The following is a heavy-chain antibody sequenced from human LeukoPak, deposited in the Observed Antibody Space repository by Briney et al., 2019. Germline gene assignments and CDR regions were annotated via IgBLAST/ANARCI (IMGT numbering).Heavy chain of an antibody. D-gene: IGHD2-2*01. V-gene: IGHV4-34*09. Sequence: PSETLSLTCAVYGGSFSGYYWSWIRQPPGKGLEWIGEINHSGSTNYNPSLKSRVTISVDTSKNQFSLKLSSVTAADTAVYYCASISGIVPPSWGQGTLVTVSS. J-gene: IGHJ4*02. CDR3: ASISGIVPPS. CDR2: INHSGST. CDR1: GGSFSGYY.